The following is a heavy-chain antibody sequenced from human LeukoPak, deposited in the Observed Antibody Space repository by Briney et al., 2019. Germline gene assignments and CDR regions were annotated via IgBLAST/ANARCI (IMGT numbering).Heavy chain of an antibody. D-gene: IGHD2-8*01. CDR1: GYSISSGYY. CDR3: ARALNGYFDS. V-gene: IGHV4-38-2*01. CDR2: LNQIANT. Sequence: SETLSLTCAVSGYSISSGYYWGWIRQPPGKGLEWVGTLNQIANTYYNPSLKSRVTISLDTYKNQFSLKLSSVTAADTAVYYCARALNGYFDSWGQGTLVTVSS. J-gene: IGHJ4*02.